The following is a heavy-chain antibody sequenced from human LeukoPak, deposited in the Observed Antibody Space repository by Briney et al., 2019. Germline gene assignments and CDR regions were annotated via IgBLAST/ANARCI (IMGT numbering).Heavy chain of an antibody. V-gene: IGHV4-39*07. Sequence: SETLSLTCTVSGGSISSSSYYWGWIRQPPGKGLEWIGSIYYSGSTYYNPSLKSRVTISVDTSKNQFSLKLSSATAADTAVYYCASVSSSGWYGGGYWGQGTLVTVSS. CDR3: ASVSSSGWYGGGY. J-gene: IGHJ4*02. CDR1: GGSISSSSYY. CDR2: IYYSGST. D-gene: IGHD6-19*01.